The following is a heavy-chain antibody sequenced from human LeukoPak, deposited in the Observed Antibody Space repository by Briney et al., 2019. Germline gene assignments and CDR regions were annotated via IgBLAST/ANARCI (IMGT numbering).Heavy chain of an antibody. Sequence: GGSLRLSCAASGFTFSGSAIHWVRQASGKGLERVGRIRSKPNNYATAYAASVKGRFIISRDDSKNTAYLQMNSLKTEDTAVYYCTRSYITVADYLGQGTLVTVSS. D-gene: IGHD6-19*01. CDR1: GFTFSGSA. CDR3: TRSYITVADY. J-gene: IGHJ4*02. CDR2: IRSKPNNYAT. V-gene: IGHV3-73*01.